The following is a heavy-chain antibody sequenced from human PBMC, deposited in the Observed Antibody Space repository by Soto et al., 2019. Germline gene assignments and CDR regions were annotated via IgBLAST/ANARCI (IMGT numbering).Heavy chain of an antibody. V-gene: IGHV1-46*01. J-gene: IGHJ6*02. Sequence: GASVKVSCKASGYTFTSYYMHWVRQAPGQGLERMGIINPNSGSTTYAQKFQGRVTMTRDTSTSTVYMELTSLTSGDTAVYYCARAGIAYCSSTTCYLYYYVMDVWGQGTTVTVSS. D-gene: IGHD2-2*01. CDR2: INPNSGST. CDR3: ARAGIAYCSSTTCYLYYYVMDV. CDR1: GYTFTSYY.